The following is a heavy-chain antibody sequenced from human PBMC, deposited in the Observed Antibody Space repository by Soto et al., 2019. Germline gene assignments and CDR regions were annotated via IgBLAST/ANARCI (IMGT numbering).Heavy chain of an antibody. CDR2: VYYSGYT. J-gene: IGHJ4*02. V-gene: IGHV4-59*01. CDR3: ARLTYYDSTGRFDY. D-gene: IGHD3-22*01. CDR1: GGSISSFH. Sequence: SETLSLTCTVSGGSISSFHWSWVRQPPGRGLEWIGYVYYSGYTNYNPSLKGRVAMSIDTSKSRFSLRLNSVTAADTAVYYCARLTYYDSTGRFDYWGQGIQVTVSS.